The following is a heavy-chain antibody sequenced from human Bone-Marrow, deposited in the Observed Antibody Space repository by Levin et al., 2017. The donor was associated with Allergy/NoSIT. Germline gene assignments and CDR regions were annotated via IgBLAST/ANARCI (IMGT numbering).Heavy chain of an antibody. CDR2: ISSSSSYI. Sequence: GGSLRLSCAASGFTFSSYSMNWVRQAPGKGLEWVSSISSSSSYIYYADSVKGRFTISRDNAKNSLYLQMNSLRAEDTAVYYCARDFVAAAGSCDYWGQGTLVTVSS. D-gene: IGHD6-13*01. CDR3: ARDFVAAAGSCDY. J-gene: IGHJ4*02. CDR1: GFTFSSYS. V-gene: IGHV3-21*01.